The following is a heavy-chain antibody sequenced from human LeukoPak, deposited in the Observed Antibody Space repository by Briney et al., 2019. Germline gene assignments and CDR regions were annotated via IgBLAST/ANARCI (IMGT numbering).Heavy chain of an antibody. J-gene: IGHJ4*02. CDR3: AKERGAYCGGDCYSSEFYFDY. CDR2: SSGSGGST. D-gene: IGHD2-21*02. V-gene: IGHV3-23*01. CDR1: GFTFSNYD. Sequence: GGSLRLSCAASGFTFSNYDMSWVRKAPGKGLEWVSASSGSGGSTYYTDSVKGRFTISRDDSKNTLYLQMSSLRAEDTAVYYCAKERGAYCGGDCYSSEFYFDYWGQGTLVTVSS.